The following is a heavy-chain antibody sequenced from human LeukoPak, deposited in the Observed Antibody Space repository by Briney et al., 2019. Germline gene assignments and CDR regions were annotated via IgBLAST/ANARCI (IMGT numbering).Heavy chain of an antibody. CDR3: ARRVAVAGLFDS. Sequence: SETLSLTCTVSGSSISSGGYYWSWIRQHPGKGLEWIGYIYYSGSTYYNPSLKSRVTISVDTSKNQFSLKLSSVTAADTAVYYCARRVAVAGLFDSWGQGALVTVSS. J-gene: IGHJ4*02. CDR1: GSSISSGGYY. D-gene: IGHD6-19*01. CDR2: IYYSGST. V-gene: IGHV4-31*03.